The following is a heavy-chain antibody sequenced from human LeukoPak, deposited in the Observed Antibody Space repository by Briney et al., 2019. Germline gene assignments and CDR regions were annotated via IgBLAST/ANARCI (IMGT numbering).Heavy chain of an antibody. J-gene: IGHJ6*03. CDR2: ISGSGGST. Sequence: GGSLRLSCAASGFTFSSYAMSWVRQAPGKGLEWVSAISGSGGSTYYADSVKGRFTISRDNSKNTLYLQMNSLRAEDTAVYYCTTSQTRGYSLYYYYYYMDVWGKGTTVTVSS. CDR1: GFTFSSYA. D-gene: IGHD3-22*01. CDR3: TTSQTRGYSLYYYYYYMDV. V-gene: IGHV3-23*01.